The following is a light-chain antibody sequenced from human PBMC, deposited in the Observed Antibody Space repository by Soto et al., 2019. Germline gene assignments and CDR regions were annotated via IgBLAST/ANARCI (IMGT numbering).Light chain of an antibody. J-gene: IGKJ3*01. V-gene: IGKV1-5*01. CDR1: QSISSW. CDR3: QQYNSYSPT. Sequence: DIQMTQSPSTLSASVGDRVTITCRASQSISSWLAWYQQKPRKAPKLLIYDASSLESGVPSRFSGSGSGTEFTLTISSLQPDDFATYYCQQYNSYSPTFGPGTKVDIK. CDR2: DAS.